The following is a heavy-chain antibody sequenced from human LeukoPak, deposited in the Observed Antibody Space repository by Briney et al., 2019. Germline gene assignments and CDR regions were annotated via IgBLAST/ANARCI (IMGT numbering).Heavy chain of an antibody. Sequence: PSETLSLTCVVYGESFSGYSWSWIRQPPGKGLEWIGEINQRRNTNYNPSLKSRVTISIDTSKNQFSLKLSSVTAADTAVYYCAKHGWHAWYFDLWGRGTLVTVSS. CDR2: INQRRNT. CDR3: AKHGWHAWYFDL. V-gene: IGHV4-34*01. D-gene: IGHD6-19*01. J-gene: IGHJ2*01. CDR1: GESFSGYS.